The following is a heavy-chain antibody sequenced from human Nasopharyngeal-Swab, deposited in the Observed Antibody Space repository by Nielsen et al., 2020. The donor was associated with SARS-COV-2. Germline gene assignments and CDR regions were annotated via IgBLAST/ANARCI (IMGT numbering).Heavy chain of an antibody. D-gene: IGHD1-1*01. CDR1: GFSLSTSGMC. CDR2: IDWDDDK. J-gene: IGHJ6*02. V-gene: IGHV2-70*20. Sequence: SGPTLVKPPQTLTLTCTFSGFSLSTSGMCVSWVRQPPGEALEWLALIDWDDDKYYSTSLKTRLTISKDTSKNQVVLTMTNMDPVDTATYYCARMPVQLERPGDYYYYGMDVWGQGTTVTVSS. CDR3: ARMPVQLERPGDYYYYGMDV.